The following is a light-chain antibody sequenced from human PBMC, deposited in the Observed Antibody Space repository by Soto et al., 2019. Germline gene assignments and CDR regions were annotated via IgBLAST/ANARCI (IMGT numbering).Light chain of an antibody. CDR2: DVS. Sequence: QSVLTQPASVSGSPGQSITISCTGTSSDVGGYNYVSWYQQHPGKAPKLMIYDVSNRPSGVSNRFSGSKSGNTASLTISGLQAEDEADYYCSSYTSSKRVFGTGTKVTRP. CDR3: SSYTSSKRV. V-gene: IGLV2-14*01. J-gene: IGLJ1*01. CDR1: SSDVGGYNY.